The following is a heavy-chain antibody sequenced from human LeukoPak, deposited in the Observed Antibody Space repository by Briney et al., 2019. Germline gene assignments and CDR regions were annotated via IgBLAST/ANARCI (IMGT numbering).Heavy chain of an antibody. CDR3: ARARGTAMGFQH. D-gene: IGHD5-18*01. V-gene: IGHV1-69*06. CDR1: GGTFSSYA. J-gene: IGHJ1*01. CDR2: IIPIFGTA. Sequence: SVKVSCKASGGTFSSYAISWVRQAPGQGLEWMGGIIPIFGTANYAQKFQGRVTITADKSTSTAYMELSSLRSEDTAVYYCARARGTAMGFQHWGRGTLVTVSS.